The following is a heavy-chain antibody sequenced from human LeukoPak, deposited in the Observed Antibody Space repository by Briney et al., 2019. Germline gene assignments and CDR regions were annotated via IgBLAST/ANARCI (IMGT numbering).Heavy chain of an antibody. CDR2: IYYSGST. CDR3: ARDRGDAIDY. V-gene: IGHV4-59*01. Sequence: SETLSLTCTVSGGSISGYYWSWIRQPPGKGLEWIGYIYYSGSTNYNPSLKSRVTISVDTSKNQFSLKLSSVTAADTAVYYCARDRGDAIDYWGQGTLVTVSS. CDR1: GGSISGYY. J-gene: IGHJ4*02. D-gene: IGHD3-10*01.